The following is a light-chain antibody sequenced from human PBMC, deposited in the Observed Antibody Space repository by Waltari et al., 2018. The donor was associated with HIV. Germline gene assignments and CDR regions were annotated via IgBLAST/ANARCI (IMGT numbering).Light chain of an antibody. CDR3: QSADSSGTWV. Sequence: SYELTQPPSASVYQGQTARITCSGHALPKQYATWYQQRPGQAPVLVMSKDSERPSGIPERFSGSSSGTTVTLTISGVQAEDGADYYCQSADSSGTWVFGGGTKLTVL. CDR1: ALPKQY. J-gene: IGLJ2*01. CDR2: KDS. V-gene: IGLV3-25*03.